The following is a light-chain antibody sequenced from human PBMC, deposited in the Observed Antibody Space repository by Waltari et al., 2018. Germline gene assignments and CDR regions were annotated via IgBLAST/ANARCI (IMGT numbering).Light chain of an antibody. CDR3: QQYYSTPPT. V-gene: IGKV4-1*01. CDR2: WAS. J-gene: IGKJ4*01. Sequence: DIVMTQSPDSLAVSLGERATIECTSSQSVLLSSNNKNYLAWYQQKPGQPPKMIMYWASTRESGVPDRFSGSGSGTDFTLTISSLQAEDVAVYFCQQYYSTPPTFGGGTKVEIK. CDR1: QSVLLSSNNKNY.